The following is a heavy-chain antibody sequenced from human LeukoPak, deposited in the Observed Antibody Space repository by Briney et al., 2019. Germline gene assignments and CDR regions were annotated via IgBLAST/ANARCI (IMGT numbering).Heavy chain of an antibody. CDR1: GYSFTSYW. V-gene: IGHV5-51*01. D-gene: IGHD6-19*01. CDR2: IFPGDSDT. J-gene: IGHJ4*02. CDR3: ARQATIAVAEFDY. Sequence: GESLKISCKGPGYSFTSYWIAWVRQMPGKGLEWMGIIFPGDSDTRYSPSFQGQVTISADKSISTDYLQWSSLEASDTAMYYCARQATIAVAEFDYWGQGTLVTVSS.